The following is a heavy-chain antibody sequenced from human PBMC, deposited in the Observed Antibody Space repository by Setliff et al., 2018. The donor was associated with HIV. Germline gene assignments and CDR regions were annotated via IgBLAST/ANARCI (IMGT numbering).Heavy chain of an antibody. Sequence: ASVKVSCKASGGPFATYAINWVRQAPGQGLEWMGRIVPIFGPGDYAQTFEGRITIMADRSTTTVHMELSGLTSDDTAVYYCARVANIPVTGKSWYFDLWGRGTLVTVSS. D-gene: IGHD6-19*01. CDR2: IVPIFGPG. CDR1: GGPFATYA. V-gene: IGHV1-69*06. CDR3: ARVANIPVTGKSWYFDL. J-gene: IGHJ2*01.